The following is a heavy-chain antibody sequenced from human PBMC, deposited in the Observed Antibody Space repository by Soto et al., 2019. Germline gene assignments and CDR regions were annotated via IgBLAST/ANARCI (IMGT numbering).Heavy chain of an antibody. CDR1: GGSMSSSDYY. D-gene: IGHD6-19*01. J-gene: IGHJ4*02. CDR2: IYYSGST. CDR3: ARRTVNIRTFYSGLKTHCFDY. Sequence: SETLSLTCAVSGGSMSSSDYYWGWIRQPPGKRQEWIGSIYYSGSTYYNPSLQSRVAISVDTSKNQFSLKLKSVTAADTAIYYCARRTVNIRTFYSGLKTHCFDYWGQGAPVTVSS. V-gene: IGHV4-39*01.